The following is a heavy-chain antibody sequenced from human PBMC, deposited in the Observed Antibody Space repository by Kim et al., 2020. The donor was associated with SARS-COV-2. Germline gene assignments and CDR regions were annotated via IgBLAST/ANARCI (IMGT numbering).Heavy chain of an antibody. V-gene: IGHV4-34*01. Sequence: SETLSLTCAVYGGSFSGYYWSWIRQPPGKGLEWIGEINHSGSTNYNPSLKSRVTISVDTSKNQFSLKLSSVTAADTAVYYCARLRRGTIFGVAILPKYY. CDR1: GGSFSGYY. CDR3: ARLRRGTIFGVAILPKYY. D-gene: IGHD3-3*01. CDR2: INHSGST. J-gene: IGHJ6*03.